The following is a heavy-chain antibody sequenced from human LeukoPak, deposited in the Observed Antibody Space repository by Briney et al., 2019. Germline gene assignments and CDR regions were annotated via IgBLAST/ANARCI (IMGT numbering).Heavy chain of an antibody. CDR2: ISYDGSNK. CDR1: GFTFSSYG. Sequence: GGSLRLSCAASGFTFSSYGMHWVRQAPGKGLEWVAVISYDGSNKYYADSVKGRFTISRDNSKNTLYLQMNSLRAEDTAVYYCAKDRYCSSTSCYSHWFDPWGQGTLVTVSS. CDR3: AKDRYCSSTSCYSHWFDP. V-gene: IGHV3-30*18. J-gene: IGHJ5*02. D-gene: IGHD2-2*01.